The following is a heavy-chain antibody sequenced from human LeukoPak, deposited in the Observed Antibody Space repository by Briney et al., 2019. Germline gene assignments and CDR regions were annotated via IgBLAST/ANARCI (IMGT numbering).Heavy chain of an antibody. D-gene: IGHD3-16*01. Sequence: PPESLSLTCIVSGGSLSIGSDCWSWTRHPGGNGREWLGRIFISGSTNYNPSLKTRVTITVDTSKNQFSLRLSAVTAAETAVYYGAREGETWTDAFDIWGQGTMVTVSS. CDR3: AREGETWTDAFDI. V-gene: IGHV4-61*02. J-gene: IGHJ3*02. CDR2: IFISGST. CDR1: GGSLSIGSDC.